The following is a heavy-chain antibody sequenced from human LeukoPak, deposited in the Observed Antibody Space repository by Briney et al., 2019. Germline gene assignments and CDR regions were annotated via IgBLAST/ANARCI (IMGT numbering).Heavy chain of an antibody. CDR2: ISYDETNE. Sequence: GGSLRLSCAASGFTFTNYAMHWVRQAPGKGLEWVAVISYDETNEYYEDSVKGRFTISRDSSKNTLYLQMSSLRDEDTAVYYCAKNNDYGGSYWYFDLWGRGTLVTVSS. CDR3: AKNNDYGGSYWYFDL. J-gene: IGHJ2*01. V-gene: IGHV3-30*04. D-gene: IGHD4-23*01. CDR1: GFTFTNYA.